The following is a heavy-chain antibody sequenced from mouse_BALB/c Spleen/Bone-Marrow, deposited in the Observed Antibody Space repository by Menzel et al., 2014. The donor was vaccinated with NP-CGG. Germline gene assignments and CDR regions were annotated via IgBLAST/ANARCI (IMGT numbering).Heavy chain of an antibody. Sequence: VHVQQSGAELVKPGASVKLSCTASGFNIKDTYMHWVKQRPEQGLEWIGRIDPANGNTKYDPKFQGKATITADTSSNTAYLQLSSLTSEDTAVYYCANYDYGWYFDVWGAGTTVTVSS. J-gene: IGHJ1*01. D-gene: IGHD2-4*01. CDR1: GFNIKDTY. CDR3: ANYDYGWYFDV. CDR2: IDPANGNT. V-gene: IGHV14-3*02.